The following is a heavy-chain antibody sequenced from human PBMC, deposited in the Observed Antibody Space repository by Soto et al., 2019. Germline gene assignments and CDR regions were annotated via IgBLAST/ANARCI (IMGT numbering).Heavy chain of an antibody. V-gene: IGHV3-23*01. Sequence: QAGGSLRLSCAASGFTFDNYAMNWVRQAPGKGLEWVSGITGSGENTYYADSVKGRFTISRDNSKNTLYVQLNSLRVEDTAIYYCAKVSLGATTITDFYYYGMDVWGQGTMVTVSS. J-gene: IGHJ6*02. CDR3: AKVSLGATTITDFYYYGMDV. CDR1: GFTFDNYA. CDR2: ITGSGENT. D-gene: IGHD1-26*01.